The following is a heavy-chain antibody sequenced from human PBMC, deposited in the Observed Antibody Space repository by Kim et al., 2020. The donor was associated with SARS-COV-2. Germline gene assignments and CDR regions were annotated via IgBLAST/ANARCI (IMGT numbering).Heavy chain of an antibody. CDR3: ARSVSSSWYLNVWFDH. V-gene: IGHV1-8*01. Sequence: ASVKVSCKASGYTFTSYDINWVRQATGQGLEWMGWMNPNSGNTGYAQKFQGRVTMTRNTSISTAYMELSSLRSEDTAVYYCARSVSSSWYLNVWFDHWGQGTLVTVSS. CDR2: MNPNSGNT. D-gene: IGHD6-13*01. J-gene: IGHJ5*02. CDR1: GYTFTSYD.